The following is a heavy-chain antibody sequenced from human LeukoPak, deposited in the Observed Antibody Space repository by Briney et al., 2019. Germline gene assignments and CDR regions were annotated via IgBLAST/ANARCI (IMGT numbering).Heavy chain of an antibody. CDR1: GYTLTELS. D-gene: IGHD2-15*01. V-gene: IGHV1-24*01. CDR3: ATDRLREAATTYYCGMDV. J-gene: IGHJ6*02. Sequence: ASVKVSCKVSGYTLTELSMHWVRQAPGKGLEWMGGFDPEDGETIYAQKFQGRVTMTEDTSTDTAYMELSSLRSEDTAVYYCATDRLREAATTYYCGMDVWGQGTTVTVSS. CDR2: FDPEDGET.